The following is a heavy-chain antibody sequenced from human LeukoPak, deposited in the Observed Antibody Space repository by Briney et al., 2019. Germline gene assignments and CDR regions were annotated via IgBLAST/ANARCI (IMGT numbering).Heavy chain of an antibody. CDR2: IYTSGST. Sequence: SETLSLTCTVSGGSISSYYWSWIRQPAGKGLEWIGRIYTSGSTNYNPSLKTRVTISLETSRNQFSLKLSSVTAADTAVYYCARVGTHSFWYFALWGRGTLVAVSS. V-gene: IGHV4-4*07. D-gene: IGHD4-23*01. CDR1: GGSISSYY. J-gene: IGHJ2*01. CDR3: ARVGTHSFWYFAL.